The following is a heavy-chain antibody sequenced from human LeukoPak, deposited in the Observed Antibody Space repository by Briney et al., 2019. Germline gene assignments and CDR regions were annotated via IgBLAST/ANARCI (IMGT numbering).Heavy chain of an antibody. Sequence: GGSLRLSCAASGFTFSSYSMNWVRQAPGKGLEWVSSISSSGSYIYYADSVKGRFTISRDNSKNTLYLQMNSQRAEDTAVYYCATGDHDYGDYVGAFDIWGQGTMVTVSS. V-gene: IGHV3-21*01. CDR1: GFTFSSYS. CDR3: ATGDHDYGDYVGAFDI. CDR2: ISSSGSYI. D-gene: IGHD4-17*01. J-gene: IGHJ3*02.